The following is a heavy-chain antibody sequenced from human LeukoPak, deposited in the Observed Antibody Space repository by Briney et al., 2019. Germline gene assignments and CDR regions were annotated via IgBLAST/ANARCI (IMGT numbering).Heavy chain of an antibody. J-gene: IGHJ5*01. V-gene: IGHV3-30*18. Sequence: GGSLRLSCTGSKFTFSNYGMQWVRQAPGKGLDWVAVVSAHGTTKYYADSVKGRFTISRDNSRNTMYLQMNSLRAEDTAVYYCAKEFDSGGYGANFDSWGQGTLVTVSS. CDR1: KFTFSNYG. D-gene: IGHD3-10*01. CDR2: VSAHGTTK. CDR3: AKEFDSGGYGANFDS.